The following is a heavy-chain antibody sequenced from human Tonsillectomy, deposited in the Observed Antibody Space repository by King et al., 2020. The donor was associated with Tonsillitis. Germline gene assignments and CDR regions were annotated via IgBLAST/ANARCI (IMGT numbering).Heavy chain of an antibody. CDR3: ARRRSGYSSGWYPTYFDY. CDR2: INPSGGST. J-gene: IGHJ4*02. Sequence: QLVQSGAEVKKPGASVKVSCKASGYTFTSYYMHWVRQAPGQGLEWMGIINPSGGSTSYAQKFQGRVTMTRYTSTSTVYMELSSLRSEDTAVYSCARRRSGYSSGWYPTYFDYWGQGTLVTVSS. D-gene: IGHD6-19*01. CDR1: GYTFTSYY. V-gene: IGHV1-46*01.